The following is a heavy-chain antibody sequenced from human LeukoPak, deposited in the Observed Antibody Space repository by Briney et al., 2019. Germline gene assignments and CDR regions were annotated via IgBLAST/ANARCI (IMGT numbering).Heavy chain of an antibody. Sequence: GGSLRLSCAASGFTFDDYAMHWVRQAPGKGLEWVSLISWDGGSTYYADSVKGRFTISRDNSKNTLYLQMNTLRAEDTAVYYCARGDYDYYYAMDVWGQGTTVTVSS. CDR2: ISWDGGST. D-gene: IGHD2-21*02. CDR1: GFTFDDYA. J-gene: IGHJ6*02. CDR3: ARGDYDYYYAMDV. V-gene: IGHV3-43D*03.